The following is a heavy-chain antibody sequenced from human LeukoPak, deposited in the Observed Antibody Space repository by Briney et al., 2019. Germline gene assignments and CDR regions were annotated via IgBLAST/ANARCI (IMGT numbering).Heavy chain of an antibody. J-gene: IGHJ2*01. D-gene: IGHD2-15*01. CDR1: GFTFSSYD. V-gene: IGHV3-13*04. Sequence: GGSLRLSCAASGFTFSSYDMHWVRQATGKGLGWVSAIGTAGDTYYPGSVKGRFTISRENAKNSLYLQMNSLRAGDTAVYYCARADSYCSGGSCYKYWYFDLWGRGTLVTVSS. CDR2: IGTAGDT. CDR3: ARADSYCSGGSCYKYWYFDL.